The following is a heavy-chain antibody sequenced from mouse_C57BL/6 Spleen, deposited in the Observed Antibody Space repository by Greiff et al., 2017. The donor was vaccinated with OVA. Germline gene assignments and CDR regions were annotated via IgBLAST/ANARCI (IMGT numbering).Heavy chain of an antibody. J-gene: IGHJ2*01. Sequence: VQLQQSGAELVKPGASVKLSCKASGYTFTEYTIHWVKQRPGQGLEWIGWFYPGSGSLKYNEKFKDKATLTADKSSSTVYMELSRLTSEDSAVYCCARHEGYYGSHYYVDYWGQGTTLTVSS. CDR3: ARHEGYYGSHYYVDY. CDR2: FYPGSGSL. D-gene: IGHD1-1*01. V-gene: IGHV1-62-2*01. CDR1: GYTFTEYT.